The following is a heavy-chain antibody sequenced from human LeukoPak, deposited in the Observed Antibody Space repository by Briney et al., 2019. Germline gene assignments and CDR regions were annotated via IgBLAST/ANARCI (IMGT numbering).Heavy chain of an antibody. CDR3: ARAFTPGIRKALWIGDSL. D-gene: IGHD3-10*01. V-gene: IGHV3-30*04. CDR1: GFTFSSYA. CDR2: VSAHGLDK. J-gene: IGHJ4*02. Sequence: GGSLRLSCAASGFTFSSYAMHWVRQAPSKGLEWLAVVSAHGLDKFYASSVRGRFTISKDTSKNTLSLQMNSLRSDDSGVYYCARAFTPGIRKALWIGDSLWDQGTLVTVSS.